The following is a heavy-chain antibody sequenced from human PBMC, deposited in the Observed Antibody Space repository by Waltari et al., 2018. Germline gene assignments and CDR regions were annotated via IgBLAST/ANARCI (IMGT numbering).Heavy chain of an antibody. J-gene: IGHJ4*02. Sequence: QLQLVQSGAEVQKPGSSVTVSCKASGSTFSSYAISWVRQAAGQGLEWMGGIIPIFGTANYAQKFQGRFTITTDESTSTAYMELSSLRSEDTAVYYCARGSYSSSWSLRFDYWGQGTLVTVSS. CDR2: IIPIFGTA. CDR3: ARGSYSSSWSLRFDY. D-gene: IGHD6-13*01. CDR1: GSTFSSYA. V-gene: IGHV1-69*05.